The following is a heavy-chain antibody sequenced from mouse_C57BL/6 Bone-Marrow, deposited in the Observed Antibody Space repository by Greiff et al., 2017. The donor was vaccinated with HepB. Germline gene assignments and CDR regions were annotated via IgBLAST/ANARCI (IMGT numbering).Heavy chain of an antibody. CDR1: GFTFSSYA. Sequence: DVMLVESGGGLVKPGGSLKLSCAASGFTFSSYAMSWVRQTPEKRLEWVATISDGGSYTYYPDNVKGRFTISRDNAKNNLYLQMSHLKSEDTAMYYCARDPATPWYFDVWGTGTTVTVSS. V-gene: IGHV5-4*01. D-gene: IGHD1-2*01. J-gene: IGHJ1*03. CDR2: ISDGGSYT. CDR3: ARDPATPWYFDV.